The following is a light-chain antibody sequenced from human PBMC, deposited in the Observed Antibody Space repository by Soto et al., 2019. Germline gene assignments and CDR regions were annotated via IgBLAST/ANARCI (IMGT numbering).Light chain of an antibody. V-gene: IGLV1-51*02. Sequence: QSVLTQPPSVSAAPGQKVTISCSGSSSNLGNNYVSWYQQLPGTAPKLLIYENNKRPSGIPDRFSGSKSGTSATLGITGLQTGDEADYYCGTWDSSLSAYVFGTGTKVTV. CDR3: GTWDSSLSAYV. CDR1: SSNLGNNY. CDR2: ENN. J-gene: IGLJ1*01.